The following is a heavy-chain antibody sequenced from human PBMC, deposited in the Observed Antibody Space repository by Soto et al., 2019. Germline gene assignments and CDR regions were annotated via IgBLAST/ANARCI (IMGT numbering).Heavy chain of an antibody. Sequence: KPSETLSLTCTVSGGSITTGGYYWSWIRQLPGKGLEWIGHRYYSESTYYNPPLKSRVSISLDTSKNQFSLKLSFVTAADAAMYYCAGTKCSGGSCYSWSLDYWGQGTPVTVSS. CDR2: RYYSEST. D-gene: IGHD2-15*01. V-gene: IGHV4-31*03. CDR1: GGSITTGGYY. CDR3: AGTKCSGGSCYSWSLDY. J-gene: IGHJ4*02.